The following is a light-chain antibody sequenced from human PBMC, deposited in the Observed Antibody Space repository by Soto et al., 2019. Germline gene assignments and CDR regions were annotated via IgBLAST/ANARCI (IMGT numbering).Light chain of an antibody. J-gene: IGLJ3*02. CDR3: SSYSTTSTLVV. V-gene: IGLV2-14*03. CDR2: ELT. CDR1: SSDVGADNY. Sequence: QSALTQPASVSGSPGRSITISCTGTSSDVGADNYVCWYQQHPDNAPKLIIYELTNRPSGVSNRFSGSKSGNTASLTISGLQAEDEADYYCSSYSTTSTLVVFGGGTKLTVL.